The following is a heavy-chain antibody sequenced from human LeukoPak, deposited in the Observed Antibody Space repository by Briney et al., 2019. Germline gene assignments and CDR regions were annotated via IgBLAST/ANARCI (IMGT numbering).Heavy chain of an antibody. V-gene: IGHV4-61*02. Sequence: PSQTLSLTCTVSGGSISSGSYYWSWIRQPAGKGLEWIGRIYTSGCTNYNPSLKSRVTISVDTSKNQFSLKLSSVTAADTAVYYCARLYCSSTSCYNRRTYYYYYYMDVWGKGTTVTVSS. J-gene: IGHJ6*03. CDR1: GGSISSGSYY. CDR3: ARLYCSSTSCYNRRTYYYYYYMDV. D-gene: IGHD2-2*02. CDR2: IYTSGCT.